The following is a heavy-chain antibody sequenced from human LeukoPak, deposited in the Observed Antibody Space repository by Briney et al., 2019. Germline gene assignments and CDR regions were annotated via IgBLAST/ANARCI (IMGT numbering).Heavy chain of an antibody. CDR2: ISYDGSNK. V-gene: IGHV3-30*18. CDR1: GFTFSSYG. CDR3: AKDRGTKSFDY. D-gene: IGHD3-10*01. Sequence: GGSLRLSCAASGFTFSSYGMHWVRQAPGKGLEWVAVISYDGSNKYYADSVKGRFTISRDNSKNTLYLQMNSQRAEDTAVYYCAKDRGTKSFDYWGQGTLVTVSS. J-gene: IGHJ4*02.